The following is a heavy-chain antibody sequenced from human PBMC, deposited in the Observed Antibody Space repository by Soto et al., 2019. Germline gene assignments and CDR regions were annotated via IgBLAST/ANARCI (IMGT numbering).Heavy chain of an antibody. Sequence: QVQLQESGPGLVKPSETLSLTCTVSGGSISSYYWSWIRQPPGKGLEWIWYIYYSGSTNYNPSPKRRVTISVDTSKNQLSLKLSSGTAAETAVYYCASGDSSGYYRKTQYFQHWGQGTLVTVSS. J-gene: IGHJ1*01. D-gene: IGHD3-22*01. V-gene: IGHV4-59*01. CDR3: ASGDSSGYYRKTQYFQH. CDR1: GGSISSYY. CDR2: IYYSGST.